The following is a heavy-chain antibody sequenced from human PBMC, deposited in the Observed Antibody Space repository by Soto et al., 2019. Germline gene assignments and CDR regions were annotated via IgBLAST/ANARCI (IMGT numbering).Heavy chain of an antibody. CDR2: ISSSSSYT. Sequence: PGGSLRLSCAASGFTFSDYYMSWIRQAPGKGLEWVSYISSSSSYTNYADSVKGRFTISRDNAKNSLYLQMNSLRAEDTAVYYCARTYYYGSGAPDWFDPWGQGTLVTVSS. J-gene: IGHJ5*02. CDR1: GFTFSDYY. D-gene: IGHD3-10*01. V-gene: IGHV3-11*03. CDR3: ARTYYYGSGAPDWFDP.